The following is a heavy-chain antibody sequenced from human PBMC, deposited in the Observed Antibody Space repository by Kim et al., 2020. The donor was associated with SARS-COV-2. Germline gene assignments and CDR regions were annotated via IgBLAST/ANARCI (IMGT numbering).Heavy chain of an antibody. CDR2: IGTAGDT. V-gene: IGHV3-13*01. CDR3: ARSTYYYGSGSPFDY. J-gene: IGHJ4*02. CDR1: GFTFSSYD. Sequence: GGSLRLSCAASGFTFSSYDMHWVRQATGKGLEWVSAIGTAGDTYYPGSVKGRFTISRENAKNSLYLQMNSLRAGDTAVYYCARSTYYYGSGSPFDYWGQGTLVTVSS. D-gene: IGHD3-10*01.